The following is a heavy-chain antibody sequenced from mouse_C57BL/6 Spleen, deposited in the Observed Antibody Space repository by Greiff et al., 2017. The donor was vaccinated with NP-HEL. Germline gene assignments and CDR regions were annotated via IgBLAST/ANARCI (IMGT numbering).Heavy chain of an antibody. Sequence: EVQGVESGAELVRPGASVKLSCTASGFNIKDDYMHWVKQRPEQGLEWIGWIDPENGDTEYASKFQGKATITADTSSNTAYLQLSSLTSEDTAVYYCTTTRDYWGQGTTLTVSS. V-gene: IGHV14-4*01. CDR3: TTTRDY. J-gene: IGHJ2*01. CDR2: IDPENGDT. CDR1: GFNIKDDY.